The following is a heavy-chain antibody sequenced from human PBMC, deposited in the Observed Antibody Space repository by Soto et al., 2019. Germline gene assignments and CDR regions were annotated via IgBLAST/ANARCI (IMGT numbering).Heavy chain of an antibody. CDR1: GFTFGNYG. CDR2: TSYDGNNK. Sequence: GGSLRLSCTGSGFTFGNYGMHWVRQAPGKGLEWVASTSYDGNNKYYADSLKGRFTISRDNSKKMVYLQMTSLGPEDTAVYYCAKGGGSARDFDYWGQGALVTVSS. V-gene: IGHV3-30*18. CDR3: AKGGGSARDFDY. J-gene: IGHJ4*02. D-gene: IGHD1-26*01.